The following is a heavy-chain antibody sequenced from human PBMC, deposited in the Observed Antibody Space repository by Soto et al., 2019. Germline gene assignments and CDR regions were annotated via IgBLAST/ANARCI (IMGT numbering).Heavy chain of an antibody. CDR1: GYTSTSYA. V-gene: IGHV1-3*01. CDR3: ARDRWGTNYYYYGMDV. J-gene: IGHJ6*02. Sequence: GASVKVSCKASGYTSTSYAMHWVRQAPGQRLEWMGWINAGNGNTKYSQKFQGRVTITRDTSASTAYMELSSLRSEDTAVYYCARDRWGTNYYYYGMDVWGQGTTVTVSS. CDR2: INAGNGNT. D-gene: IGHD1-1*01.